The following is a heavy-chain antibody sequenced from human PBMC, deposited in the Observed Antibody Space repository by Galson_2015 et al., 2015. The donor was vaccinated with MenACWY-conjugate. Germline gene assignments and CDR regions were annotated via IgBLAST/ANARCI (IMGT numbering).Heavy chain of an antibody. CDR1: GFTFTGYE. CDR2: ISKSGSPI. J-gene: IGHJ6*03. V-gene: IGHV3-48*03. CDR3: ARVGTWIHQYFYYMDV. D-gene: IGHD5-18*01. Sequence: SLRLSCAASGFTFTGYEFNWVRQAPGKGLEWLSYISKSGSPIYYADSVKGRFTISRDNIKKSLLLEMNSLRAGDTGVYYCARVGTWIHQYFYYMDVWGKGTTVTVS.